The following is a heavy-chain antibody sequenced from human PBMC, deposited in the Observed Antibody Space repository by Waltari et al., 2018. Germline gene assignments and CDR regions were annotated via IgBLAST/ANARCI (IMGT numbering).Heavy chain of an antibody. J-gene: IGHJ3*02. V-gene: IGHV1-69*04. CDR3: ARNRDSGSYNGAFDI. CDR2: IIPILGIA. Sequence: QVQLVQSGAEVKKPGSSVKVSCKASGGTFSSYAISWVRQATGQGLEWMGGIIPILGIANYAQKFQGRVTITADESTSTAYMELSSLRSEDTAVYYCARNRDSGSYNGAFDIWGQGTMVTVSS. D-gene: IGHD1-26*01. CDR1: GGTFSSYA.